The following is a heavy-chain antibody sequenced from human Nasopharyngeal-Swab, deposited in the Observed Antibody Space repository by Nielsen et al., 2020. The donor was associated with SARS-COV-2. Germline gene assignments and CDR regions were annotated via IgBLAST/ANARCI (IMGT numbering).Heavy chain of an antibody. D-gene: IGHD1-14*01. Sequence: IRQPPGKGLEWISYISGKSTYTSYADSVKGRFTISRDNVKKSLYLQMNSLRAEDTAVYYCARETGDYWGQGILVTVSS. J-gene: IGHJ4*02. CDR2: ISGKSTYT. CDR3: ARETGDY. V-gene: IGHV3-11*06.